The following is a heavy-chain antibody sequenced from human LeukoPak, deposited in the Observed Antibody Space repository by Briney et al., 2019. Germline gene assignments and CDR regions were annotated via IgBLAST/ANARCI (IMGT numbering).Heavy chain of an antibody. CDR3: ARVPYYGSGSYLDY. Sequence: RLSXXXSGFTVSSKYMRWVRQAPGRGLGWXXVIYSGGSTYYADSVKGRFTISRDNSKNTLYLQMNSLRAEDTAVYYCARVPYYGSGSYLDYWGQGTLVTVSS. D-gene: IGHD3-10*01. J-gene: IGHJ4*02. CDR1: GFTVSSKY. CDR2: IYSGGST. V-gene: IGHV3-53*01.